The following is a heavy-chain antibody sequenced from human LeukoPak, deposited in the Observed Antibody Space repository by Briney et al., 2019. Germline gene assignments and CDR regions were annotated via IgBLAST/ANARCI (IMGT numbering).Heavy chain of an antibody. V-gene: IGHV4-34*01. CDR1: GGSFSGFY. J-gene: IGHJ4*02. CDR3: AGLVGRYSSGLYYYYFDY. CDR2: INHSGST. D-gene: IGHD3-22*01. Sequence: SETLSLTCAVYGGSFSGFYWSWIRQPPGKGLEWIGEINHSGSTNYNPSLKSRVTISIDKSKNQFFLNLSSVTAADTAVYYCAGLVGRYSSGLYYYYFDYWGQGTLVTVSS.